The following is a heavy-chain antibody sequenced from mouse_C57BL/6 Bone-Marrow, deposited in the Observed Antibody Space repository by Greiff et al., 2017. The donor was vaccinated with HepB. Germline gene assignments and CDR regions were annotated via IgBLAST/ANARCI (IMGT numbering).Heavy chain of an antibody. CDR2: IDPSDSYT. CDR1: GYTFTSYW. V-gene: IGHV1-59*01. Sequence: QVQLQQPGAELVRPGTSVKLSCKASGYTFTSYWMHWVKQRPGQGLEWIGVIDPSDSYTNYNQKFKGKATLTVDTSSSTAYMQLSSLTSEDSAVYYCAREGDGYSWFAYWGQGTLVTVSA. J-gene: IGHJ3*01. CDR3: AREGDGYSWFAY. D-gene: IGHD2-3*01.